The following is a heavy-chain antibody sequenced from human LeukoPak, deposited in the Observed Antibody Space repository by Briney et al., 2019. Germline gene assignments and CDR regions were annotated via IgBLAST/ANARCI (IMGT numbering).Heavy chain of an antibody. D-gene: IGHD2-2*02. V-gene: IGHV3-11*01. CDR2: ISSSGSTI. CDR1: GFTFSDYY. J-gene: IGHJ6*02. CDR3: ASRYCSSTSCYTASYYYGMDV. Sequence: GGSLRLSCAASGFTFSDYYMSWIRQAPGKGLEGVSYISSSGSTIYYADSVKGRFTISRDNAKNSLYLQMNSLRAEDTAVYYCASRYCSSTSCYTASYYYGMDVWGQGTTVTASS.